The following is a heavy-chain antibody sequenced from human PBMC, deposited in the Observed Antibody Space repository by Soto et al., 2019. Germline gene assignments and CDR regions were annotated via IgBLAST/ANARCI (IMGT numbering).Heavy chain of an antibody. CDR1: GFTFSNAW. CDR3: TTFLYSVSYGPLRYYYYGMDV. V-gene: IGHV3-15*07. Sequence: GGSLRLSCAASGFTFSNAWMNWVRQAPGKGLEWVGRIKSKTDGGTTDYAAPVKGRFTISRDDSKNTLYLQMNSLKTEDTAVYYCTTFLYSVSYGPLRYYYYGMDVWGQGTTVTVSS. J-gene: IGHJ6*02. D-gene: IGHD1-26*01. CDR2: IKSKTDGGTT.